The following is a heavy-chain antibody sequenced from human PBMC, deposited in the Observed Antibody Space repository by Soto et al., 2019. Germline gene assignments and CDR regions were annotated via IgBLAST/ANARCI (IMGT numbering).Heavy chain of an antibody. CDR3: AGPPEHSGMDV. J-gene: IGHJ6*02. CDR2: ITAYNGNT. D-gene: IGHD1-1*01. Sequence: ASLKVSCKASGYTFTSYGISWVRQAPGQGHEWMGWITAYNGNTNYAQKLQGRVTMTTDTSPRTAYMELRILRSDDTAVYYCAGPPEHSGMDVWGQGTTVTVSS. V-gene: IGHV1-18*01. CDR1: GYTFTSYG.